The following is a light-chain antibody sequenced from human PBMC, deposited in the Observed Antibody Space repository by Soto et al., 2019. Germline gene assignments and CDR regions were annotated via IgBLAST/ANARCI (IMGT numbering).Light chain of an antibody. CDR1: QTISHY. J-gene: IGKJ2*01. CDR3: QQSSSAPYT. V-gene: IGKV1-39*01. CDR2: AAS. Sequence: DIQMTQSPSSLSASVGERVTITCRASQTISHYLNWYRQQPGRAPELLIYAASNLQSGVPSRFSGSGSGTEFTLTINSLHPEYFATYFCQQSSSAPYTFGLGTRLEI.